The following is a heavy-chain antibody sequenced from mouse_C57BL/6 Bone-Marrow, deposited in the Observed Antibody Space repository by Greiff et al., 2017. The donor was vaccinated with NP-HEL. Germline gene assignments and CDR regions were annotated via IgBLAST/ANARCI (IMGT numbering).Heavy chain of an antibody. J-gene: IGHJ4*01. CDR3: AKGIYGSRDYYAMDY. CDR2: ISYDGSN. CDR1: GYSITSGYY. Sequence: DVHLVESGPGLVKPSQSLSLTCSVTGYSITSGYYWNWIRQFPGNKLEWMGYISYDGSNNYNPSLKNRISITRDTSKNQFFLKLNSVTTEDTATYYCAKGIYGSRDYYAMDYWGQGTSVTVSS. D-gene: IGHD1-1*01. V-gene: IGHV3-6*01.